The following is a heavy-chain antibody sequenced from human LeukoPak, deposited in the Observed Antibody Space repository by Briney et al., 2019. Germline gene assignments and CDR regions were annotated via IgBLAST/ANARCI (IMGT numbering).Heavy chain of an antibody. CDR1: GFSITSGYY. Sequence: SETLSLTCGVSGFSITSGYYWGWIRQSPGKGLEWIGTTHHTGGIYYNPSLKSRVTISLDTSKNQFSLKLTSVTAADTAVYCCVRQRGNCAGTSCYGGGLDPWGQGILVTVSS. CDR3: VRQRGNCAGTSCYGGGLDP. J-gene: IGHJ5*02. V-gene: IGHV4-38-2*01. D-gene: IGHD2-2*01. CDR2: THHTGGI.